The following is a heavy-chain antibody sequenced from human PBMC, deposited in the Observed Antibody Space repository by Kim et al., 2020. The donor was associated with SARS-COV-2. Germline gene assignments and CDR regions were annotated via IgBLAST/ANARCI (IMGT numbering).Heavy chain of an antibody. V-gene: IGHV3-23*01. J-gene: IGHJ4*02. CDR1: GFTFTNNA. D-gene: IGHD6-13*01. Sequence: GGSLRLSCAASGFTFTNNAMTWVRQAPGKGLEWVSRISSSGDSTYYADSVKGRFTISRDNSKNTLYLQMNTLRAEDTAEYYCVKGEQLPNWGQGTLVTVSS. CDR2: ISSSGDST. CDR3: VKGEQLPN.